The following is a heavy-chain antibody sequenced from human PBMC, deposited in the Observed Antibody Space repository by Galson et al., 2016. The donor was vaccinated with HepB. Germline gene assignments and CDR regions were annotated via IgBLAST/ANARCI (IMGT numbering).Heavy chain of an antibody. Sequence: SVKVSCKASGRTFSTYSFSWVRQAPGQGLEWMGGIIPIFGTANYAQKFQGRVTITADKSTSTAYMELSSLRSEDTAVYYCATEGSSDPEGTFDYWGQGTLVTVSS. CDR2: IIPIFGTA. CDR3: ATEGSSDPEGTFDY. J-gene: IGHJ4*02. V-gene: IGHV1-69*06. CDR1: GRTFSTYS. D-gene: IGHD5-12*01.